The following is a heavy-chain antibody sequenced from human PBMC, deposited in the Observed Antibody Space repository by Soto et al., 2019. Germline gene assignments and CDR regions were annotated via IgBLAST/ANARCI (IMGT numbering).Heavy chain of an antibody. J-gene: IGHJ5*02. CDR1: GFNFSNHW. CDR3: ARESGDWPLNWFDP. D-gene: IGHD2-21*02. V-gene: IGHV3-74*01. Sequence: GGSLRLSCAASGFNFSNHWMHWVRQRPGEGLVWVSRITSDGKSKAYAESVKGRFAISRDNARNTLYLQMNGLTAEDTAVYYCARESGDWPLNWFDPWGQGTLVTVSS. CDR2: ITSDGKSK.